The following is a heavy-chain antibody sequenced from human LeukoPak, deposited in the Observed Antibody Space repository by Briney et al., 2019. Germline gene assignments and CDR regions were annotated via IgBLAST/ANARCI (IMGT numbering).Heavy chain of an antibody. D-gene: IGHD1-14*01. Sequence: PGRSLRLSCAASGFTFSSYGMHWVRQAPGKGLEWVAVISYDGSNKYYADSVKGRFTISRDNSKNTLYLQMNSLRAEGTAVYYCAKGGPGPGQTTYYYYGMDVWGQGTTVTVSS. J-gene: IGHJ6*02. CDR1: GFTFSSYG. V-gene: IGHV3-30*18. CDR2: ISYDGSNK. CDR3: AKGGPGPGQTTYYYYGMDV.